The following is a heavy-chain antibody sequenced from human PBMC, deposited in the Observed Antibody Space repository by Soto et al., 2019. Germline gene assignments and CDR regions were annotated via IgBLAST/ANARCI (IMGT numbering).Heavy chain of an antibody. J-gene: IGHJ3*02. CDR2: ISSSSSYI. Sequence: GGSLRLSCAASGFTFSSYSMNWVRQAPGKGLEWVSSISSSSSYIYYADSVKGRFTISRDNAKNSLYLQMNSLRAEDTAVYYCARGGPLVVAATTDAFDIWGQGTMVTXSS. V-gene: IGHV3-21*01. CDR3: ARGGPLVVAATTDAFDI. D-gene: IGHD2-15*01. CDR1: GFTFSSYS.